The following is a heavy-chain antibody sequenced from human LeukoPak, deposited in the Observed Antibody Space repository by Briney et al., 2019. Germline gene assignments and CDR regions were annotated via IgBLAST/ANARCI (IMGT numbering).Heavy chain of an antibody. V-gene: IGHV1-46*01. D-gene: IGHD6-13*01. Sequence: ASVKVSCKASGYTFTSYYMHWVRQAPGQGLEWMGIINPSGGSTSYAQKFQGRVTMTRDTSTSTVYMELSSLRSEDTAMYYCARETGYSTSWYAYYFDYWGQGTLVTVAS. CDR2: INPSGGST. CDR1: GYTFTSYY. CDR3: ARETGYSTSWYAYYFDY. J-gene: IGHJ4*02.